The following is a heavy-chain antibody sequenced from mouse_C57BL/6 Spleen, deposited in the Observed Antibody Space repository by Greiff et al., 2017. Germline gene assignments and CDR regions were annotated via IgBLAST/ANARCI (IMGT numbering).Heavy chain of an antibody. CDR1: GYTFTSYW. CDR3: ARGSNGEWYAMDY. Sequence: QVQLQQPGTELVKPGASVKLSCKASGYTFTSYWMHWVKQRPGQGLEWIGNINPSNGGTNYNEKFKGKATLTVDKSSSTAYMQLSSLTSEDSAVYDCARGSNGEWYAMDYWGQGTSVTVSS. V-gene: IGHV1-53*01. J-gene: IGHJ4*01. CDR2: INPSNGGT.